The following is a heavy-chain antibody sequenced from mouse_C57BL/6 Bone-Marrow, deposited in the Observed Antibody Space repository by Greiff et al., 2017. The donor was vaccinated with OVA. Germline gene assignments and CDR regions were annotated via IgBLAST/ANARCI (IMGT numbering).Heavy chain of an antibody. D-gene: IGHD2-3*01. CDR2: INPNNGGT. Sequence: VQLKQSGPELVKPGASVKIPCKASGYTFTDYNMDWVKQSHGKSLEWIGDINPNNGGTIYNQKFKGKATLTVDKSSSTAYMELRSLTSEDTAVYYGARGGYYIWYFDVWGTGTTVTVSS. CDR3: ARGGYYIWYFDV. V-gene: IGHV1-18*01. CDR1: GYTFTDYN. J-gene: IGHJ1*03.